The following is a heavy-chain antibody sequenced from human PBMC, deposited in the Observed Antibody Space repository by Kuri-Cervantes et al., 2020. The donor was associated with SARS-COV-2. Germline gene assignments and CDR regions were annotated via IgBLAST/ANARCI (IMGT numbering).Heavy chain of an antibody. J-gene: IGHJ4*02. CDR3: AKTYKRYFDWLLLDY. Sequence: GGSLRLSCAASGFTFSDYYMSWIRQAPGKGLEWISYITSSGSPTYYADSVKGRFTISRDNSKNSLYLQMNSLRTEDTALYYCAKTYKRYFDWLLLDYWGQGTLVTVSS. V-gene: IGHV3-11*01. CDR2: ITSSGSPT. D-gene: IGHD3-9*01. CDR1: GFTFSDYY.